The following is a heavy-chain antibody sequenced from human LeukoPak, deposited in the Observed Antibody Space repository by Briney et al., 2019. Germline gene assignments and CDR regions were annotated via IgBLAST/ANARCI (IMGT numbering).Heavy chain of an antibody. CDR1: GFTFSSYA. D-gene: IGHD4-17*01. CDR2: ISVSGGST. CDR3: ARDTCGDGFDY. J-gene: IGHJ4*02. V-gene: IGHV3-23*01. Sequence: PGGSLRLSCAASGFTFSSYAMTWVRQAPGKGLEWVSGISVSGGSTYYADSVKGRFTISRDTSKNTLYLQMNSLRAEDTGVYYCARDTCGDGFDYWGQGTLVTVSS.